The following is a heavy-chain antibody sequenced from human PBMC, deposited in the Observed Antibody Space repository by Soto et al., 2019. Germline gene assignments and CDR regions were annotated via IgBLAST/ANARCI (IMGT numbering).Heavy chain of an antibody. CDR1: GGTFSSYT. V-gene: IGHV1-69*13. CDR2: IIPIFGTA. Sequence: SVKVSCKASGGTFSSYTISWVRQAPGQGLEWMGGIIPIFGTANYAQKFQGRVTITADESTSTAYMELSSLRSEDTAMYYCARGAIGVVVTSTEDYFDYWGQGTLVTVSS. J-gene: IGHJ4*02. D-gene: IGHD2-15*01. CDR3: ARGAIGVVVTSTEDYFDY.